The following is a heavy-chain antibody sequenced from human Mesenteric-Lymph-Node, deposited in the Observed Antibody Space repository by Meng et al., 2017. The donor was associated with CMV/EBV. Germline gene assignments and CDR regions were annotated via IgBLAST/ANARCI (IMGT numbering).Heavy chain of an antibody. CDR3: ARERVREEGLFDS. V-gene: IGHV4-4*02. Sequence: CAVSGGSISRSNWWSWVRQPPETGLEWIGEISYGGATKYNPSLRSRLTISMDKSNNQFSLILTSVTAADAAIYYCARERVREEGLFDSWGQGTLVTVSS. J-gene: IGHJ4*02. CDR1: GGSISRSNW. D-gene: IGHD4/OR15-4a*01. CDR2: ISYGGAT.